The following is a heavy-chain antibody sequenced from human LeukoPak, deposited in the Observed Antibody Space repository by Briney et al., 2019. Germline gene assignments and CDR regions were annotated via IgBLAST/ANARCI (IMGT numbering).Heavy chain of an antibody. Sequence: PSETLSLTCSVSGGSINSGTYYWAWIRQPPGKGLEWIGTMYYTGSTFYNPSLKSRVTISVDTSNKHFSLKVYSVTAADTAVYYCARQNSWKGSGWHRVVDQYSFGLDVWGQGTTVTVSS. CDR1: GGSINSGTYY. V-gene: IGHV4-39*01. CDR2: MYYTGST. J-gene: IGHJ6*02. D-gene: IGHD6-25*01. CDR3: ARQNSWKGSGWHRVVDQYSFGLDV.